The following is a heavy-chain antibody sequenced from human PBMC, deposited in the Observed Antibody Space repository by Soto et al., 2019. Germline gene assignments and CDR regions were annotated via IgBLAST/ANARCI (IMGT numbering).Heavy chain of an antibody. CDR3: TTAGKWLVHQDYCYGVDV. J-gene: IGHJ6*02. CDR2: ISGSGGST. V-gene: IGHV3-23*01. Sequence: EVQLLESGGGLVQPGGSMRLSCAASGFTFSIYAMSWVRQAPGKGPEWVSAISGSGGSTYYADSVKSWLTISRDNSKNTLYLQIDSLTAEDSGAYYCTTAGKWLVHQDYCYGVDVWGQGTTVTVSS. CDR1: GFTFSIYA. D-gene: IGHD3-22*01.